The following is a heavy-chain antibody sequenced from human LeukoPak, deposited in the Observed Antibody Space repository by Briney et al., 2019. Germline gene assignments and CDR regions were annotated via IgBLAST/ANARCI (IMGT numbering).Heavy chain of an antibody. Sequence: GGSLRLSCAASGFTFSSYGMHWVRQAPGKGLEWVSYISSSGSTIYYADSVKGRFTISRDNAKNSLYLQMNSLRAEDTAVYYCARDSTYYYDSSGYFGGFDYWGQGTLVTVSS. D-gene: IGHD3-22*01. CDR2: ISSSGSTI. CDR3: ARDSTYYYDSSGYFGGFDY. J-gene: IGHJ4*02. CDR1: GFTFSSYG. V-gene: IGHV3-48*04.